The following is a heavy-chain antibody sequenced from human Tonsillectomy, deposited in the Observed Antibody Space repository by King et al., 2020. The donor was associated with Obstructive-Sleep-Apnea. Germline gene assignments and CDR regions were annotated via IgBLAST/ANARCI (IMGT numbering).Heavy chain of an antibody. CDR1: GGSISSSSYY. V-gene: IGHV4-39*07. Sequence: LQLQESGPGLVKPSETLSLTCTVSGGSISSSSYYWGWIRQPPGKGLEWIGSIYYSGSTYYNPSLTSRVTLSVDTSKNQFSLKLSSVIAADTAVYYCARETHYYDSSGYLSYFDYWGQGTLVTVSS. CDR2: IYYSGST. J-gene: IGHJ4*02. CDR3: ARETHYYDSSGYLSYFDY. D-gene: IGHD3-22*01.